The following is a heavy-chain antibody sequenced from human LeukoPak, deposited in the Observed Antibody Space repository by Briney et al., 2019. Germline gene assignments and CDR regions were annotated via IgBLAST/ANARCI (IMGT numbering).Heavy chain of an antibody. V-gene: IGHV1-3*01. J-gene: IGHJ6*03. D-gene: IGHD5-12*01. CDR3: AKGGYSTLMDV. CDR2: IHDGNGKK. Sequence: GASVKVSLKASGNTFTRCVMHWVRQAPGQGLAWMGWIHDGNGKKKYSQKLRGRATLTLHTSGRAANMALSNLRVEDTAVYYCAKGGYSTLMDVWGKGTTVTVSS. CDR1: GNTFTRCV.